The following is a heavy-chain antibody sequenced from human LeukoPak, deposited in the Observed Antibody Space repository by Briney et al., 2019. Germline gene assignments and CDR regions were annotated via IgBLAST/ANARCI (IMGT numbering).Heavy chain of an antibody. D-gene: IGHD2-2*01. CDR2: ISSSGKTI. Sequence: PGGSLRLSCAASGFSFSSYEMNWVRQAPGKRLEWVSYISSSGKTIYYADSVKGRFTISRDNAKNSLFLQMNSLRAEDTAVYYCGRSGFCNSVSCYGLDLWGQGTLVTVSS. CDR3: GRSGFCNSVSCYGLDL. CDR1: GFSFSSYE. V-gene: IGHV3-48*03. J-gene: IGHJ4*02.